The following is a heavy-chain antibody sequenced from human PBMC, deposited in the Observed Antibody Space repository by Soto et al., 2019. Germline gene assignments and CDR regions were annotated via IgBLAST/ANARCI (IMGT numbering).Heavy chain of an antibody. V-gene: IGHV1-3*01. D-gene: IGHD3-16*01. CDR1: GYTFTSYS. CDR2: INAGNGDT. J-gene: IGHJ5*02. CDR3: AREEATTGGRWFDP. Sequence: QVQLAQSGAEVKNPGASVKVSCKASGYTFTSYSIHWLRQAPGQRLEWMGRINAGNGDTRYSQKFQGRVIIISDTSATTAHMELSSLRSEDTAVYFCAREEATTGGRWFDPWGQGTLVTVSS.